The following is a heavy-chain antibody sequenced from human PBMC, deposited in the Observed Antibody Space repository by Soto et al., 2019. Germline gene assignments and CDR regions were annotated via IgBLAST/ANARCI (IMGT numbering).Heavy chain of an antibody. CDR1: GYTFGKYG. Sequence: QVRLVQSGTEVKKPGASVKVSCKASGYTFGKYGISWVRKAPGQGLEWVGWISVYHGNTVHAQKFRGRVNMTTDPSTSTAYMELGSLKSDDTTTYYCAKDCSGATCGFDIWGQGTLVTVSS. CDR2: ISVYHGNT. J-gene: IGHJ4*02. V-gene: IGHV1-18*01. D-gene: IGHD2-15*01. CDR3: AKDCSGATCGFDI.